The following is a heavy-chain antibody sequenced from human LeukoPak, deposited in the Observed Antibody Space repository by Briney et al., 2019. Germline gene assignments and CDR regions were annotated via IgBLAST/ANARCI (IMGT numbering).Heavy chain of an antibody. CDR3: GRETCITIFGVVIQTPSCYYYYMDV. CDR1: GGSFSGYY. J-gene: IGHJ6*03. Sequence: SETLSLTCAVYGGSFSGYYWSWIRQPPGKGLEWIGEINHSGSTNYNPSLKSRVTISVDTSKNQFSLKLSSVTAADTAVYYCGRETCITIFGVVIQTPSCYYYYMDVWGKGTTVTVSS. CDR2: INHSGST. D-gene: IGHD3-3*01. V-gene: IGHV4-34*01.